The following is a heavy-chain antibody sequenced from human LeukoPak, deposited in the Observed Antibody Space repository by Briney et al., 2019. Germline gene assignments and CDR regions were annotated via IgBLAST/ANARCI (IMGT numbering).Heavy chain of an antibody. V-gene: IGHV4-59*01. D-gene: IGHD5-18*01. CDR1: GGSFSTSY. Sequence: SETLSLTCTVSGGSFSTSYWSWIRQFPGKGLEWIGYIYYSGSTNYSPSLQSRVTISVDTSKNQFSLKLSSVTAADTAVYYCARGERGYSYGKGGYYYGMDVWGQGTTVTVSS. CDR2: IYYSGST. J-gene: IGHJ6*02. CDR3: ARGERGYSYGKGGYYYGMDV.